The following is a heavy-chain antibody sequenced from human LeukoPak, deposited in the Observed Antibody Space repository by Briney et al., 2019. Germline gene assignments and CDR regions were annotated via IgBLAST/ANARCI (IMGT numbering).Heavy chain of an antibody. Sequence: GASVKVSCKASGYTFTGYYMHWVRQAPGQGLEWMGWINPNSGGTNYAQKFQGRVTMTRDTSISTAYMELSRLRSDDTAVYYCARARYYYGSGSYYTYYLDYWGQGTLVTVSS. V-gene: IGHV1-2*02. CDR2: INPNSGGT. J-gene: IGHJ4*02. D-gene: IGHD3-10*01. CDR3: ARARYYYGSGSYYTYYLDY. CDR1: GYTFTGYY.